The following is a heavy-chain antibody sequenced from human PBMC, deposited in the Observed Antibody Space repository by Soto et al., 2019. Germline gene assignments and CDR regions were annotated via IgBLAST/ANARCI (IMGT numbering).Heavy chain of an antibody. V-gene: IGHV4-34*01. J-gene: IGHJ5*02. CDR2: INQSGST. CDR3: AREIAATGTKS. Sequence: SETLSLTCAVYGESYSGHYWSWIRQPPGEGLEWIGEINQSGSTNYNPSLKSRVTISILTSKNQFSLKLSSVTAADTAVYYCAREIAATGTKSWGQGTLVTVSS. CDR1: GESYSGHY. D-gene: IGHD6-13*01.